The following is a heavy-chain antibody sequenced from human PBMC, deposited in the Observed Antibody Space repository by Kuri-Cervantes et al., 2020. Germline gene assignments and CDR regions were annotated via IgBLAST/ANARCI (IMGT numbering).Heavy chain of an antibody. CDR2: ISTSISTI. J-gene: IGHJ4*02. CDR3: ARELLWFGELPPFYY. Sequence: GESLKISCAASGFTFSSFSMNWVRQAPGKGLEWVSYISTSISTIYYADSVKGRFTISRDNAKKSLYLQMNSLGAEDTAVYYCARELLWFGELPPFYYWGQGPLDPVSS. D-gene: IGHD3-10*01. CDR1: GFTFSSFS. V-gene: IGHV3-48*01.